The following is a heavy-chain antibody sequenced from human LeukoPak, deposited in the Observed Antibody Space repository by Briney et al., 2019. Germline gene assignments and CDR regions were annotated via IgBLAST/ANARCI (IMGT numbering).Heavy chain of an antibody. D-gene: IGHD1-26*01. Sequence: HPGGSLRLSCAASGFTFSSYAMSWVRQAPGKGLEWVSAISGSGGSTYYADSVKGRFTISRDNSKNTLYLQMNGLRAEDTAVYYCAKDTGGSYYDNWFDPWGQGTLVTVSS. CDR1: GFTFSSYA. CDR3: AKDTGGSYYDNWFDP. J-gene: IGHJ5*02. CDR2: ISGSGGST. V-gene: IGHV3-23*01.